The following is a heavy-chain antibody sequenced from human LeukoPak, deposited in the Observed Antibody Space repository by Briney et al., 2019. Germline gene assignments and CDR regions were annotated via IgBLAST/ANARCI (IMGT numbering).Heavy chain of an antibody. V-gene: IGHV4-39*07. D-gene: IGHD2-15*01. J-gene: IGHJ4*02. CDR3: ARGLGYCSGGSCGYFDY. Sequence: SSETLSLTCTVSGGSISSSSYYWGWIRQPPGKGLEWIGCIYYSGSTYYNPSLKSRVTISVDKSKNQFSLKLSSVTAADTAVYYCARGLGYCSGGSCGYFDYWGQGTLVTVSS. CDR2: IYYSGST. CDR1: GGSISSSSYY.